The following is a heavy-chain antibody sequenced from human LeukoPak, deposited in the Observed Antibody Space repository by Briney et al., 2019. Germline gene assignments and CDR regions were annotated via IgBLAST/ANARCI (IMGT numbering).Heavy chain of an antibody. V-gene: IGHV1-18*01. CDR1: GYTFIDYG. CDR2: ITGNNGNT. Sequence: ASVKVSCKTSGYTFIDYGISWVRQAPGQGLEWVGWITGNNGNTNYAPSLQGRVTMTTDTSTNTVYMELTSLKSDDTAVYYCARDQRNRGSYRFEYWGQGTLVTVSS. J-gene: IGHJ4*02. CDR3: ARDQRNRGSYRFEY. D-gene: IGHD1-26*01.